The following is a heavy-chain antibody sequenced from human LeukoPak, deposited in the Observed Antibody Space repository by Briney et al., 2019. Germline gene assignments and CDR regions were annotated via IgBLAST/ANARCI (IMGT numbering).Heavy chain of an antibody. CDR3: ARESGYDGSGSYYDGALDI. Sequence: PSETLSLTCTVSGGSISSSSYYWGWIRQPPGKGLEWIGSIYYSGSTYYNPSLKSRVTISVDTSKNQFSLKLSSVTAADTAVYYCARESGYDGSGSYYDGALDIWGQGTMVTVSS. CDR2: IYYSGST. D-gene: IGHD3-10*01. CDR1: GGSISSSSYY. J-gene: IGHJ3*02. V-gene: IGHV4-39*02.